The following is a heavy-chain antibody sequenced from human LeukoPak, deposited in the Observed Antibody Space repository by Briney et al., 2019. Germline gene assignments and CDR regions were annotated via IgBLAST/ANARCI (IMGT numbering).Heavy chain of an antibody. J-gene: IGHJ4*02. V-gene: IGHV4-4*02. Sequence: SGTLSLTCAVSGASISSSNWWSWVRQPPDKGLEWLGEFYHSGNTNYNPSLQSRVTISVDKSKNQFSLRLSSVTAADTAMYYCVREGSMTTPSFDYWGQGTLVTVSS. CDR1: GASISSSNW. CDR2: FYHSGNT. D-gene: IGHD1-14*01. CDR3: VREGSMTTPSFDY.